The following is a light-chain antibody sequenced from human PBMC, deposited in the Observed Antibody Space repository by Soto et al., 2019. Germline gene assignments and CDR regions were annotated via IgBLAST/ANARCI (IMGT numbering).Light chain of an antibody. V-gene: IGLV1-40*01. CDR2: GNS. CDR3: QSYDSSLSGVV. Sequence: QSVLTQPPSVSGAPGQRVTISCTGSSSNIGVGYDVHWYQHLPGTAPKLLIYGNSNRPSGVPDRFSGSKSGTSASLAITGLQAEDEADYYCQSYDSSLSGVVFGGGTKLTVL. CDR1: SSNIGVGYD. J-gene: IGLJ2*01.